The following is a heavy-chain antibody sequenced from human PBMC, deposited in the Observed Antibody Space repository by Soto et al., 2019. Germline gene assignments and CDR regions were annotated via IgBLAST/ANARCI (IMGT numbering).Heavy chain of an antibody. V-gene: IGHV4-39*01. Sequence: SETLSLTCSVSGRSISEINSYWAWLRQSPGKGPEWIGSVFYTGFTSYNPSLESRVSVSVDTSKSQFSLKLSAVTAADTAVYYCARVGSSSWESDALDIWGQGTMVTVSS. CDR1: GRSISEINSY. CDR2: VFYTGFT. J-gene: IGHJ3*02. D-gene: IGHD6-13*01. CDR3: ARVGSSSWESDALDI.